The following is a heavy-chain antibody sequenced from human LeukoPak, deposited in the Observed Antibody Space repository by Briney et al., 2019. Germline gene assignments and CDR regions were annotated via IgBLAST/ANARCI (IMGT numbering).Heavy chain of an antibody. CDR2: IYYSGST. J-gene: IGHJ6*02. V-gene: IGHV4-59*01. D-gene: IGHD2-21*02. CDR3: ARLGCWRGGGDCYDGMDV. Sequence: PSETLSLTCTVSGGSISSYYWSWIRQPPGKGLEWIGYIYYSGSTNYNPSLKSRVTISVDTSKNQFSLKLSSVTAADTAVYYCARLGCWRGGGDCYDGMDVWGQGTTVTVSS. CDR1: GGSISSYY.